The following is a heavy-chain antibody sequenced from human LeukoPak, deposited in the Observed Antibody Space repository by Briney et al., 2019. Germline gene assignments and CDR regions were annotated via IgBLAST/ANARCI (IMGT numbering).Heavy chain of an antibody. CDR2: IYSGGST. V-gene: IGHV3-66*01. CDR1: GFTVSSNY. D-gene: IGHD3-10*01. CDR3: ARWIGGAAVDY. J-gene: IGHJ4*02. Sequence: GGSLRLSCAASGFTVSSNYMSWVRQAPGKGLEWVSVIYSGGSTYYADSVKGRFTISRDNSKNTLYLQMNYLRDEDTAVYYCARWIGGAAVDYWGRGTLVTVSS.